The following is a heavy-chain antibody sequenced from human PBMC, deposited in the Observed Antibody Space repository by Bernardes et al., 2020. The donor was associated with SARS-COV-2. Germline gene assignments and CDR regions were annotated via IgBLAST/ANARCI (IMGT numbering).Heavy chain of an antibody. CDR2: ISGSGGST. V-gene: IGHV3-23*01. CDR1: GFTFSSYA. CDR3: AKDCYCGSGSCDYYYGMDV. J-gene: IGHJ6*02. D-gene: IGHD3-10*01. Sequence: GGSLRLSCAASGFTFSSYAMSWVRQAPGKGLEWVSAISGSGGSTYYADSVKGRFTISRDNSKNTLYLQMNSLRAEDTAVYYCAKDCYCGSGSCDYYYGMDVWGQGTTVTVSS.